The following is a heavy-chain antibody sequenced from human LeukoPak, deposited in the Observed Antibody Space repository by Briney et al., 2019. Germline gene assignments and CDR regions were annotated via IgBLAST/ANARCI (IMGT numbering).Heavy chain of an antibody. D-gene: IGHD5-18*01. J-gene: IGHJ4*02. V-gene: IGHV4-38-2*02. CDR3: ARGSTHTFDY. CDR2: IYHSGST. Sequence: SETLSLTCTVSGYSISSGYYWGWIRQPPGKGLEWIGSIYHSGSTYYNPSLKSRVTISVDTSKNQFSLKLSSVTAADTAVYYCARGSTHTFDYWGQGTLVTVSS. CDR1: GYSISSGYY.